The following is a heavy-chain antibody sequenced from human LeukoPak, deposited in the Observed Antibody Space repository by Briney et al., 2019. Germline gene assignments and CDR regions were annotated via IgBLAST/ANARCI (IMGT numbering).Heavy chain of an antibody. Sequence: SETLSLTCTVSGGSISSYYWSWIRQPPGKGLEWIGNIYYSGRTNYNPSLRSRVTISVDTSKNQFSLRLSSVTAADTAVYYCARSRLPTVTVIDYWGQGTLVTVSS. J-gene: IGHJ4*02. CDR2: IYYSGRT. CDR1: GGSISSYY. D-gene: IGHD4-17*01. V-gene: IGHV4-59*01. CDR3: ARSRLPTVTVIDY.